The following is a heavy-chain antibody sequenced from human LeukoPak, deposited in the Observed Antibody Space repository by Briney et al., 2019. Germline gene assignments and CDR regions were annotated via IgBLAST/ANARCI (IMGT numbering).Heavy chain of an antibody. D-gene: IGHD2-15*01. Sequence: SESLSLTCAVYGGSFSGYYWSWIRQPPGKGLEWIGEINHSGSTNYYPSLKSRVTISVDTSKNQFSLKLSPVTAADTAVYYCAAGYCSGGSCNSVYWGEGTLVTVSS. J-gene: IGHJ4*02. CDR3: AAGYCSGGSCNSVY. CDR2: INHSGST. CDR1: GGSFSGYY. V-gene: IGHV4-34*01.